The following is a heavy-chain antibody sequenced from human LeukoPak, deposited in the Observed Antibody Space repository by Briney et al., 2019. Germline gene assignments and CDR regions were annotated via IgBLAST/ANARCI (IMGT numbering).Heavy chain of an antibody. CDR3: ARGVMAYHNYYYMDV. D-gene: IGHD3-16*01. Sequence: SETLSLTCTVSGGSISSYYWSWIRQPPGKGLEWIGYIYYSGSTNYNPSLKSRVTISVDTSKNQFSLKLSSVTAADTAVYYCARGVMAYHNYYYMDVWGKGTTVTVSS. CDR2: IYYSGST. V-gene: IGHV4-59*01. CDR1: GGSISSYY. J-gene: IGHJ6*03.